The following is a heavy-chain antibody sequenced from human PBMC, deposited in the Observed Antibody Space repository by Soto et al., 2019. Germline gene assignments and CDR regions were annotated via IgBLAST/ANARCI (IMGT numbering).Heavy chain of an antibody. CDR1: GYTFTSYG. CDR2: ISAYNGNT. D-gene: IGHD2-2*01. J-gene: IGHJ6*02. Sequence: QVQLVQSGAEVKKPGASVKVSCKASGYTFTSYGISWVRQAPGQGLEWMGWISAYNGNTNYAQKLQGRVTMTTDTSTSTAYMELRSLRSDDTAVYYCARDPLYCSSTSCYPLDGMDVWGQGTTVTVSS. V-gene: IGHV1-18*04. CDR3: ARDPLYCSSTSCYPLDGMDV.